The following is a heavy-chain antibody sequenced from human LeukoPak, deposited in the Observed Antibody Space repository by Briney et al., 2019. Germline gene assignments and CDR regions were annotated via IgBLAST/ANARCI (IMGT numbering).Heavy chain of an antibody. CDR3: ARHPPSSVRYGSGSYKFDY. Sequence: SQTLSLTCTVSGGSISSGSYFWSWIRQPPGKGLEWIGSIYHSGSTYYNPSLKSRVTISVDTSKNQFSLELRSVTAADTAVYYCARHPPSSVRYGSGSYKFDYWGQGTLVTVSS. V-gene: IGHV4-30-2*03. D-gene: IGHD3-10*01. CDR2: IYHSGST. CDR1: GGSISSGSYF. J-gene: IGHJ4*02.